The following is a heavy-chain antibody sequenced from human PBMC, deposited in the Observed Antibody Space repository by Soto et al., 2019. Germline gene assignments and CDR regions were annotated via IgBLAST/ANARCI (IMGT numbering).Heavy chain of an antibody. J-gene: IGHJ6*02. CDR2: IYYSGST. V-gene: IGHV4-31*03. CDR3: ARDSEPVDYYYGMDV. Sequence: SETLSLTCTVSGGSISSGGYYWSWIRQHPGKGLEWIGYIYYSGSTYYNPSLKSRVTISVDTSKNQFSLKLSSVTAADTAVYYCARDSEPVDYYYGMDVWGQGTTVTVSS. CDR1: GGSISSGGYY. D-gene: IGHD1-26*01.